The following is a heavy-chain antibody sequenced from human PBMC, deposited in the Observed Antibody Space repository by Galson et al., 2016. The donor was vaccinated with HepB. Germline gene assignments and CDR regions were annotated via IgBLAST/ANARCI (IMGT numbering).Heavy chain of an antibody. CDR3: ARDFCSCGSCSPPLGY. CDR1: GYTFGNYG. CDR2: ISAHNGNSNT. D-gene: IGHD2-15*01. J-gene: IGHJ4*02. V-gene: IGHV1-18*01. Sequence: SVKVSCKASGYTFGNYGISWVRQAPGQGLEWMAWISAHNGNSNTDDAQKFQGSVSMTTDPSTSTAYMELTSLKSYDTAVYDCARDFCSCGSCSPPLGYWGQGTLVTVSA.